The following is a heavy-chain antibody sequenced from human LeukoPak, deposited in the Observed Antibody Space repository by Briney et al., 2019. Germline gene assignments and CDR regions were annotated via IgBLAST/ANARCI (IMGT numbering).Heavy chain of an antibody. CDR3: AKTGFQWGEYFYYMDV. CDR2: ISSSSSYT. Sequence: GGSLRLSCAASGFTFSSNSMNWVRQAPGKGLEWVSSISSSSSYTYYADSVKGRFTISRDNAKNSLYLQMNSLRAEDTAVYYCAKTGFQWGEYFYYMDVWGKGTTVTVSS. D-gene: IGHD1-14*01. CDR1: GFTFSSNS. V-gene: IGHV3-21*01. J-gene: IGHJ6*03.